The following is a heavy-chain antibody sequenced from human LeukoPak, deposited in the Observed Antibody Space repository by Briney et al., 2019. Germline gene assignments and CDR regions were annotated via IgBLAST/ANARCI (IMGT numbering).Heavy chain of an antibody. Sequence: GESLKISCKGSGYTFTNYWIGWVRQMPGIGLEWMGIIYPGGSDTRYSPSFQGQVTISADKSISTAYLQWNSLKASDTAMYYCARPLHDYSKYWFDPWGQGTLVTVSS. CDR2: IYPGGSDT. CDR1: GYTFTNYW. CDR3: ARPLHDYSKYWFDP. D-gene: IGHD4-11*01. V-gene: IGHV5-51*01. J-gene: IGHJ5*02.